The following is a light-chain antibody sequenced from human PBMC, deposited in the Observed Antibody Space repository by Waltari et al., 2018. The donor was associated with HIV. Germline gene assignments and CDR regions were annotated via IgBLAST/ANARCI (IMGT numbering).Light chain of an antibody. Sequence: QSALTQPHAVSGPPGQSVTISCTGTHRDVGYYHHGSLYQQYQRKASKLTIFNVNQRPSGVPERFSGSKSGNTASLTISGLQTADEADYFCCAYAAGHVSYVFGNGTAVAVL. CDR2: NVN. CDR3: CAYAAGHVSYV. CDR1: HRDVGYYHH. V-gene: IGLV2-11*01. J-gene: IGLJ1*01.